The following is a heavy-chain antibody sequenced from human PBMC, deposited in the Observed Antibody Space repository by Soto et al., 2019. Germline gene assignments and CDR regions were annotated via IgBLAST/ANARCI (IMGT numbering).Heavy chain of an antibody. CDR2: ISGGGGST. V-gene: IGHV3-23*01. D-gene: IGHD1-1*01. Sequence: GGSLRLSCAASGFTFSSYAMSWVRQSPGKGLEWVSAISGGGGSTYYADSVKGRFTISRHNSKNTLYLQMNSLRAEDTAVYYCAKGPYPERSYYFDYWGQGTLVTVSS. CDR1: GFTFSSYA. J-gene: IGHJ4*02. CDR3: AKGPYPERSYYFDY.